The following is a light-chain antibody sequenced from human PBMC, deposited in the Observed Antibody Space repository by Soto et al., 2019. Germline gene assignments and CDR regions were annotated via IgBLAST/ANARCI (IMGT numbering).Light chain of an antibody. CDR2: AAS. V-gene: IGKV1-39*01. Sequence: DIQLSQSPSTLSASVGDTVTITCRASQRIGKYLNWYQQKPGKAPKLLIYAASSLQPGAPSSFSGSGSGTDFTLTINSLHLEAVETYYCPHSYTAPFTFVSGTKWDIK. J-gene: IGKJ3*01. CDR3: PHSYTAPFT. CDR1: QRIGKY.